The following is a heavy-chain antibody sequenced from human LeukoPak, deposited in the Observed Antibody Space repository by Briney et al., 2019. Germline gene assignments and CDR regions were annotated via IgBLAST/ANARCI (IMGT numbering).Heavy chain of an antibody. J-gene: IGHJ4*01. CDR2: ISSGDIST. D-gene: IGHD3-3*01. V-gene: IGHV3-23*01. CDR3: AKGVTDSDLWRGYDT. CDR1: AFTFSSYG. Sequence: GGSLRLSCAASAFTFSSYGMSWVRQAPGKGLEWVSVISSGDISTYYADSVRGRFTISRDDFKNTLYLQMNSLRAEDTAVYYCAKGVTDSDLWRGYDTWGHGSLVTVSS.